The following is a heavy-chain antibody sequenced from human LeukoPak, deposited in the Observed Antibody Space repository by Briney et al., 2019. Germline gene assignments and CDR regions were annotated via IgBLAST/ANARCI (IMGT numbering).Heavy chain of an antibody. D-gene: IGHD3-22*01. CDR3: ARDKQASGYYYVFGAAFDY. CDR2: ISSSSSYI. Sequence: PGGSLRLSCAASGFTFSSYSMNWVRQAPGKGLEWVSSISSSSSYIYYADSVKGRFTISRDNAKNSLYLQMNSLRAEDTAVYYCARDKQASGYYYVFGAAFDYWGQGTLVTVSS. CDR1: GFTFSSYS. J-gene: IGHJ4*02. V-gene: IGHV3-21*01.